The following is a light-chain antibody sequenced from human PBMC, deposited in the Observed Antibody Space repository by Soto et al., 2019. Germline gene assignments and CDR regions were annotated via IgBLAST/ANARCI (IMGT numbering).Light chain of an antibody. J-gene: IGKJ3*01. Sequence: DVQVAQSPPSLSVPVGDRVTITCRASQAISNGLSWYQHKPGQAPALLIFNAYNLKSGAPRRFSGSSSGTHFTFTISGLQPEDAATYYCLHDYAPPLTFGRGTKV. CDR1: QAISNG. CDR2: NAY. CDR3: LHDYAPPLT. V-gene: IGKV1-27*01.